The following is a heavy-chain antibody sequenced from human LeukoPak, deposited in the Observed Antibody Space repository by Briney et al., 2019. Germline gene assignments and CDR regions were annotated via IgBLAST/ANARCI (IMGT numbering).Heavy chain of an antibody. CDR3: ARDSHSSRWCL. CDR1: GSPINNYY. J-gene: IGHJ2*01. D-gene: IGHD2-8*02. CDR2: MHSNGST. V-gene: IGHV4-59*01. Sequence: SETLSLTCTVSGSPINNYYWSWLRQPPGKDPEWIGYMHSNGSTDYNPSLKSRVSILIDRSRNQFYLQLNSVSAADTAVYYCARDSHSSRWCLWGRGTLVTVSS.